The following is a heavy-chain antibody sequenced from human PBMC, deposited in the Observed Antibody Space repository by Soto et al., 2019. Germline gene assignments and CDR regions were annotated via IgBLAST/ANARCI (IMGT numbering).Heavy chain of an antibody. Sequence: EVQLVESGGGLVQPGGSLRLSCAASGFTFSSYDMHWVRQATGKGLEWVSAIGTAGDTYYPGSVKGRFTISRENAKNSLYLQMNSLSAGATAVYYCARGVAAHDLDYWGQGTLVTVSS. CDR2: IGTAGDT. CDR1: GFTFSSYD. D-gene: IGHD6-6*01. CDR3: ARGVAAHDLDY. V-gene: IGHV3-13*01. J-gene: IGHJ4*02.